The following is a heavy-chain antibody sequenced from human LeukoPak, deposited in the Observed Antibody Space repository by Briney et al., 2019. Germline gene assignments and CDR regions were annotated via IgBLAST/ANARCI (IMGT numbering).Heavy chain of an antibody. J-gene: IGHJ3*02. D-gene: IGHD3-22*01. V-gene: IGHV3-21*01. CDR3: ARTLIVSPYNAFDI. Sequence: GGSLRLSCAAASGFSFSAYSMNWVRQAPGKGLEWVSSISSTSTYISYAESVRGRFTISRDNAKDTLFLQMNSLRADDTAVYYCARTLIVSPYNAFDIWGQGAMVTVAS. CDR1: GFSFSAYS. CDR2: ISSTSTYI.